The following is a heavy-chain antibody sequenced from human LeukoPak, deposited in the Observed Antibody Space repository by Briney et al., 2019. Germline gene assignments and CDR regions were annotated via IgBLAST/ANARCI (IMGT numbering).Heavy chain of an antibody. CDR1: GFTFSSYG. D-gene: IGHD3-22*01. CDR2: IWYDGSNK. CDR3: AKDGTYYYDSSGYSFDY. Sequence: GGSLRLSCPASGFTFSSYGMHWVRQAPGKGLEWVAVIWYDGSNKYYADSVKGRFTISRDNSKNTLYLQMNSLRAEDTAVYYCAKDGTYYYDSSGYSFDYWGQGTLVTVSS. J-gene: IGHJ4*02. V-gene: IGHV3-30*02.